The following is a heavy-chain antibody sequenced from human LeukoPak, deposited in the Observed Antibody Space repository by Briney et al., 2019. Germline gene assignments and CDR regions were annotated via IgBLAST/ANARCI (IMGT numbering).Heavy chain of an antibody. CDR2: ISSSSSII. V-gene: IGHV3-48*04. D-gene: IGHD3-22*01. CDR3: ARDVDSRGYSTEY. CDR1: GFTFSTYS. J-gene: IGHJ4*02. Sequence: PGGSLRLSCEASGFTFSTYSISWLRQAPGKGLEWVSYISSSSSIIHYADSVKGRFTISRDNDKNSLYLQMNSLRAEDKAVYYCARDVDSRGYSTEYWGEGTLVTVSS.